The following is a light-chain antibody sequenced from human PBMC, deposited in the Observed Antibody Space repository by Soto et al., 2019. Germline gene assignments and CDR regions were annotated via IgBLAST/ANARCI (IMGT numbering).Light chain of an antibody. J-gene: IGKJ4*01. Sequence: DIPLTQSPSFLSASVGDRVTITCRASQGISSYLAWYQQEPGKAPKLLIYAASTLQSGVPSRFSGSGSGTEFTLTISSLQPEDFATYYCQQLNSYLTFGGGTKVEIK. CDR1: QGISSY. V-gene: IGKV1-9*01. CDR2: AAS. CDR3: QQLNSYLT.